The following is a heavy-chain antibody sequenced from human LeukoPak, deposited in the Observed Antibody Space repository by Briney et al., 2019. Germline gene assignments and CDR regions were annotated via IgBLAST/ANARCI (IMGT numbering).Heavy chain of an antibody. D-gene: IGHD6-13*01. J-gene: IGHJ4*02. CDR2: IYYSGST. CDR3: ARASSWYGYFDY. CDR1: GGSISTYY. V-gene: IGHV4-59*01. Sequence: SETLSLTCTVSGGSISTYYWSWIRQPPGKGLEWIGYIYYSGSTNYNPSLKSRVTISVATSKNQFSLKLSSVTAADTAVYYCARASSWYGYFDYRGQGTLVTVSS.